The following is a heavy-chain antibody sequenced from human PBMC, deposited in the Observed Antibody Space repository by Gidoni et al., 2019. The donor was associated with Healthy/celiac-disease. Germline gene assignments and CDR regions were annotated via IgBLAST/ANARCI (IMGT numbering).Heavy chain of an antibody. CDR3: ARLGKVGARVWFDP. D-gene: IGHD1-26*01. CDR1: GGSISRSSYY. V-gene: IGHV4-39*01. CDR2: IYYSGST. Sequence: QLQLQESGPGLVKPSETLSLTCTVSGGSISRSSYYWGWIRQPPGKGLEWIGSIYYSGSTYYNPSLKSRVTISVDTSKNQFSLKLSSVTAADTAVYYCARLGKVGARVWFDPWGQGTLVTVSS. J-gene: IGHJ5*02.